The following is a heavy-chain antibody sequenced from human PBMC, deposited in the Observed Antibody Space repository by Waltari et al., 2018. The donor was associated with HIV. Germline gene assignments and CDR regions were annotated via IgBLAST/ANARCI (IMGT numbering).Heavy chain of an antibody. D-gene: IGHD6-13*01. CDR1: GLSFSIYA. J-gene: IGHJ5*02. CDR3: TKDPVTAVGNINWFDP. CDR2: IRGSGDNR. V-gene: IGHV3-23*01. Sequence: EVQLLESGGGLVQPGGSLRLSCRASGLSFSIYAMNWVRQAPGKGLEWVSVIRGSGDNRYYADSVKGRLTISRDNSKNKVFLQMKSLRPEDTAFYYCTKDPVTAVGNINWFDPWGQGTLVTVSS.